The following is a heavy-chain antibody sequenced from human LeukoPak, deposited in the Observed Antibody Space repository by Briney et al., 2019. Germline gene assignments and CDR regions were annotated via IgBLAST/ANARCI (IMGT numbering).Heavy chain of an antibody. V-gene: IGHV4-59*01. J-gene: IGHJ4*02. CDR2: IYYSGST. CDR3: ARGPGMATIKD. CDR1: GGSFSGYY. D-gene: IGHD5-24*01. Sequence: SETLSLTCAVSGGSFSGYYWSWIRQPPGKGLECIGNIYYSGSTNYNPSLKSRVTISKDTSKNQFSLKLSSVTAADTAVYYCARGPGMATIKDWGQGTLVTVSS.